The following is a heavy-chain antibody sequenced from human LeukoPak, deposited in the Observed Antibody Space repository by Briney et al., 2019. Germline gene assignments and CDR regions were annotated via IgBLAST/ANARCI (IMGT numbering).Heavy chain of an antibody. Sequence: SGTLSLTCAVSGGSISSSNWWSWVRQPPGKGLEWIGEIYHSGSTNYNPSLKSRVTISVDKSKNQFSLKLSSVTAADTAVYYCARDGRYYDSSGPFFDYWGQGTLVTVSS. CDR2: IYHSGST. D-gene: IGHD3-22*01. V-gene: IGHV4-4*02. CDR3: ARDGRYYDSSGPFFDY. CDR1: GGSISSSNW. J-gene: IGHJ4*02.